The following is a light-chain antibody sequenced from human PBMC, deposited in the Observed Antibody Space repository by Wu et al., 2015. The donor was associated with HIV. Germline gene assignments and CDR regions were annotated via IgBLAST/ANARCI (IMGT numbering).Light chain of an antibody. V-gene: IGKV3-20*01. CDR2: GAS. CDR1: QIISGNY. CDR3: QQSYSTPGT. J-gene: IGKJ2*02. Sequence: EIVLTQSPGTVSLSPGARVTLSCRASQIISGNYLAWYQQKPGQAPRLLIYGASTRATGVPDRFSGSGSGTDFTLTISSLQPEDFATYYCQQSYSTPGTFGQGTKLEIK.